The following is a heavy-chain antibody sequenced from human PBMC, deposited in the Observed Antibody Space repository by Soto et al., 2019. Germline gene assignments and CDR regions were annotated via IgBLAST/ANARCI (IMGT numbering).Heavy chain of an antibody. CDR1: GGSISSGDYY. CDR2: IYYSGRT. D-gene: IGHD2-15*01. CDR3: ARDLPYCSGGSCLYYYYYGMDV. J-gene: IGHJ6*02. V-gene: IGHV4-30-4*01. Sequence: QVQLQESGPGLVKPSQTLSLTCTVSGGSISSGDYYWSWIRQPPGKGLEWIGYIYYSGRTYYNPYLKSRVTISVDTSKNQFSLKLSSVTAADAAVYYCARDLPYCSGGSCLYYYYYGMDVWGQGTTVTVSS.